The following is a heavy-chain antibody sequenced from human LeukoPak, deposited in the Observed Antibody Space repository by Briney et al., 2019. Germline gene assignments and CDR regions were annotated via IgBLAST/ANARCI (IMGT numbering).Heavy chain of an antibody. J-gene: IGHJ5*02. V-gene: IGHV4-59*01. CDR2: IYHSGNT. CDR1: GGSISSYY. D-gene: IGHD6-6*01. Sequence: PSETLSLTCTVSGGSISSYYWTWIRQPPGKGLEWIGYIYHSGNTNYNPSLKSQVTISVDTSKNQFSLKVSSVTAADTAVYYCARHSSSSRGWFDPWGQGTLVTVSS. CDR3: ARHSSSSRGWFDP.